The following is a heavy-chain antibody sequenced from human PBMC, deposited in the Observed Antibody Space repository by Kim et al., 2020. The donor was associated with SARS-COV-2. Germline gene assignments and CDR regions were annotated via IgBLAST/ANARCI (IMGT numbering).Heavy chain of an antibody. Sequence: ISSHADSVRGRLTISRDNAKNTRCLQLNSLRPEDTAVYYCGRDCRVADFWGQGTLVTVSS. D-gene: IGHD2-15*01. CDR2: IS. CDR3: GRDCRVADF. J-gene: IGHJ4*02. V-gene: IGHV3-74*01.